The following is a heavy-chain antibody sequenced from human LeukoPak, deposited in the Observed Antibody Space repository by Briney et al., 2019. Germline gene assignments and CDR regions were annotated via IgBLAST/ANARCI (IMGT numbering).Heavy chain of an antibody. CDR2: ISAYNGNT. J-gene: IGHJ5*02. CDR3: ARVSYNWVDP. CDR1: GYTFTSYA. D-gene: IGHD6-6*01. Sequence: ASVKVSCKASGYTFTSYAISWVRQAPGQGLECMGWISAYNGNTYYAQNFQGRVTMTADTSTSTAYMELRSLRSDDTAVYYCARVSYNWVDPWGQGTLLAVS. V-gene: IGHV1-18*01.